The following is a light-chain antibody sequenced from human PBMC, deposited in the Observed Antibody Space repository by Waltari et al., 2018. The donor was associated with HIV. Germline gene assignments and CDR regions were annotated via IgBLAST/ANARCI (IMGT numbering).Light chain of an antibody. J-gene: IGLJ2*01. Sequence: SALTPPASVSGSPGQSVTISCTGTSPDFDLRNFLSWYQQHPGKAPQLIIFGVNYRPSGISSRFSASKSGDTASLTISGLQSGDEADYYCTTYTDRNSLLIGSGTKLTVL. CDR1: SPDFDLRNF. V-gene: IGLV2-14*01. CDR3: TTYTDRNSLL. CDR2: GVN.